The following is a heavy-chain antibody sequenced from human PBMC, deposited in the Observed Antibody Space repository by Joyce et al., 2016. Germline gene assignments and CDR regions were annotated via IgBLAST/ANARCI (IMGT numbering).Heavy chain of an antibody. J-gene: IGHJ4*02. CDR2: IRNKDNSYAT. D-gene: IGHD6-13*01. CDR3: TSRAAAGTMNYFDY. CDR1: GFTFSGYT. Sequence: EVQLVESGGGLVQPGGSLRLSCVASGFTFSGYTMHWGRQASGEGLEWVGRIRNKDNSYATAYTASVKGRVSITREDSENTAYLQMNSLKTEDTAVYYCTSRAAAGTMNYFDYWGQGTLVTVSS. V-gene: IGHV3-73*02.